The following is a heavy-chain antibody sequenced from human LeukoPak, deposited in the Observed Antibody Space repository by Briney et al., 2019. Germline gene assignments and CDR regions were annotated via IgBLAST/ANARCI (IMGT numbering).Heavy chain of an antibody. CDR1: GFTFSGYF. CDR2: ISPGSDYT. D-gene: IGHD5-12*01. CDR3: ARSGYSGYDPDY. J-gene: IGHJ4*02. V-gene: IGHV3-11*06. Sequence: GGSLRLSCAASGFTFSGYFMNWIRQAPGKGLEWVSYISPGSDYTNYADSVKGRFTISRDNAKNSLYLQMNSRRAEDTAVYFCARSGYSGYDPDYWGQGTLVTVSS.